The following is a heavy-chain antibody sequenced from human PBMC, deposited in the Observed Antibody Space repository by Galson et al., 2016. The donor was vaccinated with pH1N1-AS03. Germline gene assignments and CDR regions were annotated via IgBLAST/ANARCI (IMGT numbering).Heavy chain of an antibody. V-gene: IGHV1-18*04. CDR1: GYTFSTYG. CDR2: ISGYDDDT. CDR3: ARDRGLRPDTFDI. D-gene: IGHD3-16*01. Sequence: SVKVSCKASGYTFSTYGVSWVRQAPGQGLEWMGWISGYDDDTNYAQNVAGRVTMTTDKSTITVYMELRSLRSDDTAVYYCARDRGLRPDTFDIWGQGTWVTVAS. J-gene: IGHJ3*02.